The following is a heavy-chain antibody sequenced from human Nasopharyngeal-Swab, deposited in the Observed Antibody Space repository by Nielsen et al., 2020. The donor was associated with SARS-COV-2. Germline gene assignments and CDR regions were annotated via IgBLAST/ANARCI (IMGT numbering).Heavy chain of an antibody. J-gene: IGHJ6*03. Sequence: ASVKVSCKASGYTFTGYYMHWLRQAPGQGLEWMGWINPNSGGTNYAQKFQGWVTMTRDTSISTAYMELSRLRSDDTAVYYCARGPYYDFWSGYSSYYYMDVWGKGTTVTVSS. CDR2: INPNSGGT. CDR1: GYTFTGYY. D-gene: IGHD3-3*01. V-gene: IGHV1-2*04. CDR3: ARGPYYDFWSGYSSYYYMDV.